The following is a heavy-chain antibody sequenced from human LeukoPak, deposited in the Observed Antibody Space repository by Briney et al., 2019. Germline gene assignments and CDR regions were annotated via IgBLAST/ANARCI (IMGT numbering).Heavy chain of an antibody. CDR1: GGSISSGGYY. Sequence: PSETLSLTCTVSGGSISSGGYYWSWIRQHPGKGLEWIGYIYYSGSTYYNPSLKSRVTISVDTSKNQFSLKLSSVTAADTAVYYCARSSRAAECDYWGQGTLVTVSS. D-gene: IGHD6-13*01. CDR3: ARSSRAAECDY. J-gene: IGHJ4*02. V-gene: IGHV4-31*03. CDR2: IYYSGST.